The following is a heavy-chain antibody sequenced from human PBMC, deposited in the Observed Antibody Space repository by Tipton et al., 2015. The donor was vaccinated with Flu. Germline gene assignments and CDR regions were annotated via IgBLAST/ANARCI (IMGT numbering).Heavy chain of an antibody. Sequence: GLVKPSETLSLTCTVSGGSINSYYWSWIRQTPGKGLEWIGNIYYSGKTNYNPSLKSRVTMLEDTSKNQFSLRLSSVTAADTAVYYCARHTGDSVRGVIDYWGQGTLVTVSS. D-gene: IGHD3-10*02. CDR3: ARHTGDSVRGVIDY. J-gene: IGHJ4*02. CDR1: GGSINSYY. V-gene: IGHV4-59*08. CDR2: IYYSGKT.